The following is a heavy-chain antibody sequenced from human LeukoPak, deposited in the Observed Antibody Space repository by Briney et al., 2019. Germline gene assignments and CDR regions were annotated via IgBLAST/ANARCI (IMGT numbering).Heavy chain of an antibody. D-gene: IGHD2-15*01. CDR1: RYTFTSYD. CDR3: TTGPIYCSGGFCYHKPYNEY. V-gene: IGHV1-8*01. J-gene: IGHJ4*02. CDR2: MNPNSGNT. Sequence: GASVKVSCKASRYTFTSYDINWLRQVTGQGLEWMGWMNPNSGNTGYAQKFQGRVTMTRNISISTAYMELSSLRSEDTAVFYCTTGPIYCSGGFCYHKPYNEYWGQGTLVTVSS.